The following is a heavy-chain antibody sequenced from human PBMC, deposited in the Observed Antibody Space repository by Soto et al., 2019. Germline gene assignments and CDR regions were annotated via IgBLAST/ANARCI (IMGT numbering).Heavy chain of an antibody. CDR3: ARVGWYYGSGSHYNSPFAFDI. D-gene: IGHD3-10*01. CDR1: GGSISRYY. CDR2: IYYSGST. Sequence: SETLSLTCTVSGGSISRYYWSWIRQPPGKGLEWIGYIYYSGSTNYNPSLKSRVTISVDTSKNQFSLKLSSVTAADTAVYYCARVGWYYGSGSHYNSPFAFDIWGQGTMVNVSS. V-gene: IGHV4-59*01. J-gene: IGHJ3*02.